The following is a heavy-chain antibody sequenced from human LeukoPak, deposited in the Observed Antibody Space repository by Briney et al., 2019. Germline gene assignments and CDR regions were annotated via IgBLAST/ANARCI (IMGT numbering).Heavy chain of an antibody. V-gene: IGHV1-69*11. CDR3: ARGPSSDLRTGFFFGYFDD. CDR2: VIPFLGTT. CDR1: GGPFSNDA. J-gene: IGHJ4*02. Sequence: ASVEVCCKSSGGPFSNDAVSWVRRARGDVLNLMGSVIPFLGTTNYAHNFQGRVTITADQDTQTAYMELRSLRSEDTAVYFCARGPSSDLRTGFFFGYFDDWGQGTLITVSS. D-gene: IGHD3/OR15-3a*01.